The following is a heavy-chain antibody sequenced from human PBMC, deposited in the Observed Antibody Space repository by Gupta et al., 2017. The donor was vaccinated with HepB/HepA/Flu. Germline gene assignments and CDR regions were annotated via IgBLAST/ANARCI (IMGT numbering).Heavy chain of an antibody. J-gene: IGHJ6*02. D-gene: IGHD1-26*01. CDR1: GGTFSSYA. V-gene: IGHV1-69*04. CDR3: AVPTGSYSNGMDV. Sequence: QVQLVQSGAEVKKPGSSVKVSCKASGGTFSSYAISWVRQAPGQGLEWMGRIIPILGIANYAQKFQGRVTITADKSTSTAYMELSSLRSEGTAVYYCAVPTGSYSNGMDVWGQGTTVTVSS. CDR2: IIPILGIA.